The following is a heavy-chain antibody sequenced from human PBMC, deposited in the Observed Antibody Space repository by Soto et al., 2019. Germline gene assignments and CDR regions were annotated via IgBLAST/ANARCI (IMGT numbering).Heavy chain of an antibody. Sequence: SGPTLVNPTETLTLTCTFSGFSLTTSGVTVGWIRQLPGRALEWLALIYWNNDQRYSPSLKSRLTITKDTSRNQVVLTMTNMDPVDTATYFCAHSSGRKGAFDYWGQGTLVTVSS. CDR2: IYWNNDQ. CDR1: GFSLTTSGVT. D-gene: IGHD1-1*01. CDR3: AHSSGRKGAFDY. J-gene: IGHJ4*02. V-gene: IGHV2-5*01.